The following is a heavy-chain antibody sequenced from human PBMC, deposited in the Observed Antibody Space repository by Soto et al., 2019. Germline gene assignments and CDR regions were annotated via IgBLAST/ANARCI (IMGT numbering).Heavy chain of an antibody. CDR2: INPNSGGT. CDR3: AREYYGSGSYLYGY. J-gene: IGHJ4*02. CDR1: GYTFTGYY. V-gene: IGHV1-2*04. Sequence: ASVKVSCKASGYTFTGYYMHWVRQAPGQGLEWMGWINPNSGGTNYAQKFQGWVTMTRDTSISTAYMELSRLRSDDTAVYYCAREYYGSGSYLYGYWGQGTLVTVSS. D-gene: IGHD3-10*01.